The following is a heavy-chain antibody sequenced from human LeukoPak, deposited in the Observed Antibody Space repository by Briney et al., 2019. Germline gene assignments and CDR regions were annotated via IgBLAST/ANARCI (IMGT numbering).Heavy chain of an antibody. Sequence: GRSLRLSCAASGFTFSSYGMHWVRQAPGKGLEWVAVIWYDGSNKYYADSVKGRFTISRDNSKNTLYLQMNSLRAEDTAVYYCARDSWAAEYSSTDGFDYWVQGTLVTVSS. CDR2: IWYDGSNK. J-gene: IGHJ4*02. CDR1: GFTFSSYG. CDR3: ARDSWAAEYSSTDGFDY. V-gene: IGHV3-33*01. D-gene: IGHD6-6*01.